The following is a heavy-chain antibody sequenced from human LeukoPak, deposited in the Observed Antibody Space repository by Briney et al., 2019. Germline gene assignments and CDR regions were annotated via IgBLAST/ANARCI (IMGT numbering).Heavy chain of an antibody. CDR3: ARGDYYDSSGPGYFDY. J-gene: IGHJ4*02. CDR2: ISDSGDAT. CDR1: GFIFSSYA. Sequence: GGSLRLSCAASGFIFSSYAITWVRQPPGKGLEWVSTISDSGDATYYADSVKGRFTISRDNSKNTLYLQMNSLRAEDTAVYYCARGDYYDSSGPGYFDYWGQGTLVTVSS. V-gene: IGHV3-23*01. D-gene: IGHD3-22*01.